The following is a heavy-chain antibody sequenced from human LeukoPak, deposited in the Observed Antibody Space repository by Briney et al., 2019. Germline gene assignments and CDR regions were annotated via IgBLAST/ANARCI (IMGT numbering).Heavy chain of an antibody. V-gene: IGHV1-3*01. CDR2: INAGNGNT. D-gene: IGHD2-2*01. J-gene: IGHJ4*02. CDR1: GYTFTSYA. CDR3: ARGRVSLNYCFDY. Sequence: VASVKVSCKASGYTFTSYAMHWVRQAPGQRLEWMGWINAGNGNTKYSQKFQGRVTITRDTSASTAYMELSNLRSEDTAVYYCARGRVSLNYCFDYWGQGTLVTVSS.